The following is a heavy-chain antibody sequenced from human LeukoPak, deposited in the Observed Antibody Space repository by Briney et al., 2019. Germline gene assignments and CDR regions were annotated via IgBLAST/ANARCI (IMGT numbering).Heavy chain of an antibody. V-gene: IGHV3-20*04. Sequence: PGGSLRLSCAASGFTFDDYGMSWVRQAPGKGLEWVSGINWNGGSTGYGDSVKGRFTISRDNAKNSLYLQMNSLRAEDTAVYFCARDRYSYGHYYYYMDVWGKGTTVTVSS. CDR2: INWNGGST. CDR3: ARDRYSYGHYYYYMDV. J-gene: IGHJ6*03. CDR1: GFTFDDYG. D-gene: IGHD5-18*01.